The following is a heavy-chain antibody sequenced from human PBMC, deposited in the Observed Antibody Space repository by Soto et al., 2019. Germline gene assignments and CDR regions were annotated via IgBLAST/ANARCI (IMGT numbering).Heavy chain of an antibody. CDR2: IYYSGSF. CDR1: GGSISRGGSY. CDR3: TRSLEIPTRYRRALQYVFVS. D-gene: IGHD2-2*01. J-gene: IGHJ4*02. V-gene: IGHV4-31*03. Sequence: QVQLQESGPGLVKPSQTLSLTCSVSGGSISRGGSYWSWIRQRPGKGLEWIGYIYYSGSFYYTPSLQGRVMIPPDTSKNQFSMKLSSVTAADTAVYYCTRSLEIPTRYRRALQYVFVSWGQGSLVTVSS.